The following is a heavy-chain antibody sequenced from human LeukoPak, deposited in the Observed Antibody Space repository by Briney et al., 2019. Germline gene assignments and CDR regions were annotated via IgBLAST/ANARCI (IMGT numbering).Heavy chain of an antibody. D-gene: IGHD4-17*01. J-gene: IGHJ4*02. CDR2: LTVSSNVI. CDR1: GFTFCCNN. V-gene: IGHV3-48*02. CDR3: ARDSSYAFDY. Sequence: PAVSVSLSSVAYGFTFCCNNRKRLPQAPGKGLEGCTYLTVSSNVIPYADSVKGRFTISRDNAKNSLYLQLNSLRDEDTAVYYCARDSSYAFDYWGQGTLVTVSS.